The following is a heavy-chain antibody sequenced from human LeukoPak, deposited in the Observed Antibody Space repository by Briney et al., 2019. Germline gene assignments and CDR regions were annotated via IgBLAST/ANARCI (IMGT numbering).Heavy chain of an antibody. J-gene: IGHJ5*02. V-gene: IGHV4-34*01. D-gene: IGHD6-19*01. CDR3: ARGRIAVAGRFDP. CDR1: GGSFSGYY. Sequence: ASETLSLACAVYGGSFSGYYWSWIRQPPGKGLEWIGEINHSGSTNYNPSLKSRVTISVDTSKNQFSLKLSSVTAADTAVYYCARGRIAVAGRFDPWGQGTLVTVSS. CDR2: INHSGST.